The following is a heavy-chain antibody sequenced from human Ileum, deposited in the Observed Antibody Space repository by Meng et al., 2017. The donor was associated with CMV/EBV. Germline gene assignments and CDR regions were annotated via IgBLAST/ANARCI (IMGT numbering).Heavy chain of an antibody. J-gene: IGHJ4*02. Sequence: VQVVESGGGVGDPGGSLRLSCAVSGLTFSSYGMHWVRQAPGKGLEWVAFVRSDGSNKYYADSVKGRFTISRDNSENTLFLQMNSLRADDTAVYYCSSLGDYWGQGTLVTVSS. V-gene: IGHV3-30*02. CDR3: SSLGDY. D-gene: IGHD3-16*01. CDR2: VRSDGSNK. CDR1: GLTFSSYG.